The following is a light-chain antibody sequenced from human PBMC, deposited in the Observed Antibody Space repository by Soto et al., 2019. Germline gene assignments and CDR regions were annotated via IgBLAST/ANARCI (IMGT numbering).Light chain of an antibody. CDR2: GES. J-gene: IGKJ1*01. V-gene: IGKV3-15*01. CDR3: QQYNNWPRT. CDR1: QSVSSN. Sequence: EIVLIQSPATLSLSPGERATLSCRASQSVSSNLAWYQQKTGQAPRLIIYGESTRATGIPARLSGSGSGTELNLTISRLQSEDFAVYYCQQYNNWPRTCGQGTKVDI.